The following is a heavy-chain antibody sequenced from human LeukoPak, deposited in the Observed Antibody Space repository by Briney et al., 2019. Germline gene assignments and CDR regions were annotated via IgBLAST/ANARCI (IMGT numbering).Heavy chain of an antibody. CDR3: AREDYGGNSDDAFDI. D-gene: IGHD4-23*01. Sequence: SSETLSLTCTVSGGSISSGSYYWSWIRQPAGKGLEWIGRIYTSGSTNYNPSLKSRVTISVDTSKNQFSLKLSSVTAADTAAYYCAREDYGGNSDDAFDIWGQGTMVTVSS. CDR1: GGSISSGSYY. V-gene: IGHV4-61*02. J-gene: IGHJ3*02. CDR2: IYTSGST.